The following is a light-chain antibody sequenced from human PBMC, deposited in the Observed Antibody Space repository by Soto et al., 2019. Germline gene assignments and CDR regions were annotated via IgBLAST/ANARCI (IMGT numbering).Light chain of an antibody. Sequence: QSALTQPPSASGSPGQSVTISCTGTSSDVGAYKFVSWYQQNPGKAPRLIIYDVTKRPTGVPDRFSCSKSGNTASLTVSGLLAEDEADYYCSSYAGNSNYVFGSGTKVTVL. J-gene: IGLJ1*01. CDR2: DVT. CDR3: SSYAGNSNYV. V-gene: IGLV2-8*01. CDR1: SSDVGAYKF.